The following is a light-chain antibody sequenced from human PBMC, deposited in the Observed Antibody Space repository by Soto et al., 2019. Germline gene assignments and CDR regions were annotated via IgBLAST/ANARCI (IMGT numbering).Light chain of an antibody. CDR2: GAS. V-gene: IGKV3-20*01. CDR1: QTVTSEY. CDR3: QQYCNSPPT. J-gene: IGKJ2*01. Sequence: EIVLTQSPGTLSLSPGERATLSCRASQTVTSEYLAWYQQKPGQAPRLLIYGASSRATGIPDRFSGSGSGTDFTLTISRLEPEDFAVYSCQQYCNSPPTFGQGTKVDIK.